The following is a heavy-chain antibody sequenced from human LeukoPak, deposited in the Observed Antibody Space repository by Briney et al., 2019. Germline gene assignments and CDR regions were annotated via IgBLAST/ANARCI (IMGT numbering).Heavy chain of an antibody. CDR3: ARTRGYSFGWDAFDI. CDR2: INPNSGGT. Sequence: GASVKVSCKASGYTFTGYYMHWVRQAPGQGLEWMGWINPNSGGTNYAQKFQGRVTMTRDTSISTAYMELSRLRSDDTAVYYCARTRGYSFGWDAFDIWGQGTMVTVSS. CDR1: GYTFTGYY. D-gene: IGHD5-18*01. J-gene: IGHJ3*02. V-gene: IGHV1-2*02.